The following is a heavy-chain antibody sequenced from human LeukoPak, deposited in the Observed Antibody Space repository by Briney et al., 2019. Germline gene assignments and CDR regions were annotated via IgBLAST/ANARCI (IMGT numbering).Heavy chain of an antibody. Sequence: SETLSLTCSVSGGSITSYYWSWIRQPPGKGLEWIGHVSDGGSTNYSPSLKSRVSISVDTSKNQFPLKLNSVTAADTAVYYCARAGYDILTGYSDYWGQGTLVTVSS. CDR3: ARAGYDILTGYSDY. CDR1: GGSITSYY. V-gene: IGHV4-59*01. CDR2: VSDGGST. J-gene: IGHJ4*02. D-gene: IGHD3-9*01.